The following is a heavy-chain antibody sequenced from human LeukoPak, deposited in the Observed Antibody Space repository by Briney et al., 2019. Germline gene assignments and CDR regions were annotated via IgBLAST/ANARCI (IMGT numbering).Heavy chain of an antibody. CDR1: GGSISSSSYY. CDR3: ARAGTWPTRLDY. Sequence: SETLSLTCTVSGGSISSSSYYWGWIRQPPGKGLGWIGTIFYSGSTYYNPSLKSRVTISVDTSKNQISLKLNSVTAAHTAMYYCARAGTWPTRLDYWGQGILVTVSS. CDR2: IFYSGST. D-gene: IGHD6-19*01. J-gene: IGHJ4*02. V-gene: IGHV4-39*07.